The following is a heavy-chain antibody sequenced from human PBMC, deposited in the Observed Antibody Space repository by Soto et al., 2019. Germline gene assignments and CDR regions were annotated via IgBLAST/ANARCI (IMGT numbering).Heavy chain of an antibody. J-gene: IGHJ4*02. CDR2: ISDDGDKR. Sequence: GGSLRLSCVGSGFTFSNYGMHWVRQPPGKGLEWVALISDDGDKRYYADSVRGRLIISRDNSKDTLYLQMNSLGPDDTAVYFCAKARVRIVGANSFDYWGQGTPGTVSA. CDR3: AKARVRIVGANSFDY. D-gene: IGHD1-26*01. CDR1: GFTFSNYG. V-gene: IGHV3-30*18.